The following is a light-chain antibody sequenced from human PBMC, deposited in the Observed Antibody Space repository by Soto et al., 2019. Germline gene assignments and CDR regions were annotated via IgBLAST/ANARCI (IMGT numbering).Light chain of an antibody. CDR2: DAS. CDR3: QHYSVYS. CDR1: QTIRSS. Sequence: DLQMTQSPSTLSASVGDTVTITCRASQTIRSSLAWYQQRPGRGPSLLIYDASSLKSGVPRRFSGSGSGTEFTLTITSLQPDDVATYFCQHYSVYSFGQGTKVDIK. V-gene: IGKV1-5*01. J-gene: IGKJ1*01.